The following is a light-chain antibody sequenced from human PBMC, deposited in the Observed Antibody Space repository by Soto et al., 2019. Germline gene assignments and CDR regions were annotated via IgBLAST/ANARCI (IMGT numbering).Light chain of an antibody. CDR3: QQYSASPST. J-gene: IGKJ2*01. V-gene: IGKV3-20*01. CDR1: QSVSSNY. Sequence: EIVLTQSPGTLSLSPGERATLSCRASQSVSSNYLVWYQQRPGQALRLLIYGASSRATGIPDRFSGSGSGTEFALTISRLEREDFAVYYCQQYSASPSTFGQGTKLEIK. CDR2: GAS.